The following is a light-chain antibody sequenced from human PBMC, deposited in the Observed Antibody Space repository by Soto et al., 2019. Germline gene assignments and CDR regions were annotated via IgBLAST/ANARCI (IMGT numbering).Light chain of an antibody. CDR1: QSISTW. CDR2: KAS. CDR3: QQYNSYSVT. V-gene: IGKV1-5*03. J-gene: IGKJ5*01. Sequence: DIQMTQSPSTLPASVGDRVTITCGANQSISTWLAWYRQKPGKAPNLLIYKASRLETGVPSRFSGSGSGTEFTLTISSLQPDDFATYYCQQYNSYSVTFGQGTRLEI.